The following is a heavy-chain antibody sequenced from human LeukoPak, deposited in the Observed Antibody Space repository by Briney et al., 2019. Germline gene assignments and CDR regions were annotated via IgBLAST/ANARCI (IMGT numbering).Heavy chain of an antibody. CDR1: GFTFGSYT. CDR2: ISSTSTSI. Sequence: PGGSLRLSCAASGFTFGSYTLNWVRQAPGKGLECISAISSTSTSIYYADSVKGRFTISRDNAKNSLYLQMNSLRVEDTAVYYCARDPPSVAAVGYSMDVWGRGTTVTVSS. J-gene: IGHJ6*02. CDR3: ARDPPSVAAVGYSMDV. D-gene: IGHD6-13*01. V-gene: IGHV3-48*01.